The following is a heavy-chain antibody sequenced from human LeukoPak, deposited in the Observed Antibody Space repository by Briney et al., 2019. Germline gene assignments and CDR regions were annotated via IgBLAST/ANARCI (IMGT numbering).Heavy chain of an antibody. Sequence: ASVKVSCKASGYTFTSYGISWVRQAPGQGLEWMGIINPSGGSTSYAQKFQGRVTMTRDTSTSTAYMELSSLRSEDTAVYYCARDRTLHWGQGTLVTVSS. J-gene: IGHJ4*02. CDR3: ARDRTLH. V-gene: IGHV1-46*01. CDR1: GYTFTSYG. CDR2: INPSGGST.